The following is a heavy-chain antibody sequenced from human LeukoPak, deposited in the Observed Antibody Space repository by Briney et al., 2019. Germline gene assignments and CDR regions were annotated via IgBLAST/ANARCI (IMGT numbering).Heavy chain of an antibody. CDR3: ASWAGGNEPVASFDY. CDR2: INLYNGAT. D-gene: IGHD1-14*01. Sequence: VASVKVSCKPTGYSFTAYYIFWMRQAPGQGLECTGWINLYNGATKYAQRFQSRVTMTRDTSISTAYMELSRLRSDDTATYYCASWAGGNEPVASFDYWGQGTLVTVST. CDR1: GYSFTAYY. J-gene: IGHJ4*02. V-gene: IGHV1-2*02.